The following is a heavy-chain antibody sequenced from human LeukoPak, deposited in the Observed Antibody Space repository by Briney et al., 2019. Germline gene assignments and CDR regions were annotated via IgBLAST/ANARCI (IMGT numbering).Heavy chain of an antibody. CDR3: ARSGTAMVIANFFFDY. J-gene: IGHJ4*02. D-gene: IGHD5-18*01. Sequence: PSQTLSLTCTVSGGSISSGSYYWSWIRQPAGKGLEWIGRIYTSGSTNYNPSLKSRVTISVDTSKNQFSLKLSSVTAADTAVYYCARSGTAMVIANFFFDYWGQGTLVTVSS. CDR1: GGSISSGSYY. V-gene: IGHV4-61*02. CDR2: IYTSGST.